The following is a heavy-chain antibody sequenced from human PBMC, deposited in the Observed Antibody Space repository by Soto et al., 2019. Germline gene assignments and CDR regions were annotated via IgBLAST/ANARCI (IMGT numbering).Heavy chain of an antibody. D-gene: IGHD2-15*01. CDR3: ARSMSGAVPDSFGY. Sequence: QVQLVESGGRVVQPGGSLRLSCAASGFMFSRYAIHWVRQAPGKGLEWVAVISKDGSVNYYADSVRGRFSISRDKSKNTVYLEMNGMRDDDTAVFYCARSMSGAVPDSFGYWGQGTLFTVS. V-gene: IGHV3-30-3*01. CDR2: ISKDGSVN. J-gene: IGHJ1*01. CDR1: GFMFSRYA.